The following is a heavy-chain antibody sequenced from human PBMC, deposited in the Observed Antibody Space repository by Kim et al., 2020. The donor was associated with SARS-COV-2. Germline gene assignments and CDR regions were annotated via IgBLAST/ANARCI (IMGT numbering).Heavy chain of an antibody. J-gene: IGHJ4*02. D-gene: IGHD6-13*01. Sequence: ASVKVSCKASGYTFTSYGISWVRQAPGQGLEWMGWISAYNGNTNYAQKLQGRVTMTTDTSTSTAYMELRSLRSDDTAVYYCARDCGYSSSWYLFCYWGQGTLVTVSS. CDR1: GYTFTSYG. CDR2: ISAYNGNT. V-gene: IGHV1-18*01. CDR3: ARDCGYSSSWYLFCY.